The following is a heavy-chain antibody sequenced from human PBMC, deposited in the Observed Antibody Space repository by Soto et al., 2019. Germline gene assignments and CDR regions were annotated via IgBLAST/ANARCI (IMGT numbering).Heavy chain of an antibody. Sequence: PGESLKISCKGSGYSFTSYWIGGVRQMPGKGLEWMGIIYPGDSDTRYSPSFQGQVTISADKSISTAYLQWSSLKASDTAMYYCARPPYYYGSDSNWFDPWGQGTLVTVSS. D-gene: IGHD3-10*01. CDR2: IYPGDSDT. J-gene: IGHJ5*02. CDR3: ARPPYYYGSDSNWFDP. CDR1: GYSFTSYW. V-gene: IGHV5-51*01.